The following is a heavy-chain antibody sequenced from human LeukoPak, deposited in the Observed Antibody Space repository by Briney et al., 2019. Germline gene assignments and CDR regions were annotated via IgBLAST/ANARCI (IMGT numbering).Heavy chain of an antibody. J-gene: IGHJ5*02. V-gene: IGHV1-8*01. CDR1: GYTFTNYD. Sequence: ASVKVSCKTSGYTFTNYDINWVRQATGQGLEWMGWMNPNSGNTGYAQKFQGWVTMTRDTSISTAYMELSRLRSDDTAVYYCARGLNYYGSGSYRDWFDPWGQGTLVTVSS. CDR2: MNPNSGNT. D-gene: IGHD3-10*01. CDR3: ARGLNYYGSGSYRDWFDP.